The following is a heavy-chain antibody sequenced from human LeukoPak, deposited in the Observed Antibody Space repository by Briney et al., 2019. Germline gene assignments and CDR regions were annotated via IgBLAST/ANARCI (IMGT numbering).Heavy chain of an antibody. D-gene: IGHD2-2*02. J-gene: IGHJ4*02. CDR1: GGTFSSYA. CDR3: ASSTVVVPAAIMPNFDY. Sequence: GASVKVSCKASGGTFSSYAISWVRQAPGQGLEWMGGIIPIFGTANYAQKFQGRVTITTDESTSTAYMELSSLRSEDTAVYYCASSTVVVPAAIMPNFDYWGQGTLVTVSS. V-gene: IGHV1-69*05. CDR2: IIPIFGTA.